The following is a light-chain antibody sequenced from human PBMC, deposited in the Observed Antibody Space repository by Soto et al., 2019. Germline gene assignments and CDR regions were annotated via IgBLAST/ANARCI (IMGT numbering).Light chain of an antibody. V-gene: IGLV2-14*03. Sequence: QSALTQPASVSGSPGQSITISCTGTSSDVGGYNYVSWYQQHPAKAPKVMIYDVSNRPSGVSNRFSGSESGNTASLTISGLQAEDEADYYYYSYTGSSTNVFGTGTKLTVL. J-gene: IGLJ1*01. CDR3: YSYTGSSTNV. CDR1: SSDVGGYNY. CDR2: DVS.